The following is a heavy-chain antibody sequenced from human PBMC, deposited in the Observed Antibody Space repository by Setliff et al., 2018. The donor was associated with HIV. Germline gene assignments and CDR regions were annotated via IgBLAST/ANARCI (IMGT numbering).Heavy chain of an antibody. Sequence: SVKVSCKASRGTFGSYTITWLRQAPGQGPEWMGGVIPIFGTANYAQKFQGRVTITADESTSIAYMELSTLTSDDTAVYYCARRAPDYDLLTGPGYCFDYWGQGTLVTVSS. CDR3: ARRAPDYDLLTGPGYCFDY. D-gene: IGHD3-9*01. CDR1: RGTFGSYT. J-gene: IGHJ4*02. V-gene: IGHV1-69*13. CDR2: VIPIFGTA.